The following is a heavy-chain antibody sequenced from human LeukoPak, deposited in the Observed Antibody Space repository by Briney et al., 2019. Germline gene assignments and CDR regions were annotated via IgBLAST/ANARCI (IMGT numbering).Heavy chain of an antibody. J-gene: IGHJ3*02. CDR1: GYTFTGYY. Sequence: GASVKVSCKASGYTFTGYYMHWVRQAPGQGLEWMGWINPNSGGTNYAQKFQGWVTMTRDTSISTAYMELSRLRSDDTAVYYYARGYRIQLWLPPRGAFDIWGQGTMVTVSS. CDR3: ARGYRIQLWLPPRGAFDI. D-gene: IGHD5-18*01. CDR2: INPNSGGT. V-gene: IGHV1-2*04.